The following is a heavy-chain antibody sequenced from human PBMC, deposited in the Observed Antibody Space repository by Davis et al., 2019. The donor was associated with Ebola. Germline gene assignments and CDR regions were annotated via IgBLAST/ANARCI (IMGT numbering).Heavy chain of an antibody. V-gene: IGHV3-23*01. J-gene: IGHJ4*02. CDR2: ISGIYGTT. Sequence: RGSLRLSCAASGFTFITYDMTWVRQAPGKGLEWVSVISGIYGTTHYADSVRGRFTISRDNSKNTLFLQMSSLRVEDTAIYYCATSGYYYALDYWGQGTLVTVSS. D-gene: IGHD3-22*01. CDR1: GFTFITYD. CDR3: ATSGYYYALDY.